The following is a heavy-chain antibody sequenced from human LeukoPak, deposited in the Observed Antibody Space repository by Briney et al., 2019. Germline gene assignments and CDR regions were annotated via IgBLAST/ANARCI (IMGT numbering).Heavy chain of an antibody. CDR2: ISAYNGNT. J-gene: IGHJ4*02. CDR1: GYTFTSYG. Sequence: ASVKVSCKASGYTFTSYGISWVRQAPGQGLEWMGWISAYNGNTNYAQKLQGRVTMTTDTSTSTAYMELRSLRSDDTAVYYCASQVRDGYKPIEVFDYWGQGTLVTVSS. V-gene: IGHV1-18*01. CDR3: ASQVRDGYKPIEVFDY. D-gene: IGHD5-24*01.